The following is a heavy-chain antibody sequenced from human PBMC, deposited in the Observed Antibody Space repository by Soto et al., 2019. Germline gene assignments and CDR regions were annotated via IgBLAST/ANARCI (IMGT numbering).Heavy chain of an antibody. D-gene: IGHD3-3*01. CDR1: GGSISSYY. Sequence: PSETLSLTCSVSGGSISSYYWSWIRQPPGKGLEWFGYIYYSGSTNYNPSLKSRVTISVDTSKNQFSLKLSSVTAADTAVYYCARGGEGLRFLEWLSLTPAFDYWGQGTLVTVSS. CDR2: IYYSGST. CDR3: ARGGEGLRFLEWLSLTPAFDY. J-gene: IGHJ4*02. V-gene: IGHV4-59*08.